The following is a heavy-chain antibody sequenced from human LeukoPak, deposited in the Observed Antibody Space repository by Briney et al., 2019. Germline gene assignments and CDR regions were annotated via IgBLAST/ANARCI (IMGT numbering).Heavy chain of an antibody. Sequence: SETLSLTCTVSGASITSYYWSWIRQRPGQGLEWIGYSYYSGSTTYKPSLNSRVTISVDTSKNQFSLKLSSVTAADTAVYYCARLSIVGATNFDYWGQGTLATVSS. J-gene: IGHJ4*02. CDR2: SYYSGST. V-gene: IGHV4-59*08. CDR1: GASITSYY. CDR3: ARLSIVGATNFDY. D-gene: IGHD1-26*01.